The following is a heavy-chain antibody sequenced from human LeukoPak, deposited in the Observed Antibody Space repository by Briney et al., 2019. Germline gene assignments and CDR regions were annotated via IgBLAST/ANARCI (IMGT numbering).Heavy chain of an antibody. V-gene: IGHV3-21*01. D-gene: IGHD5-24*01. CDR3: ARSWKRDGYNFGY. CDR2: ISSSSSYI. CDR1: GFTFSSYS. J-gene: IGHJ4*02. Sequence: PGGSLRLSCAASGFTFSSYSMNWARQAPGKGLEWVSSISSSSSYIYYADSVKGRFTISRDNAKNSLYLQMNSLRAEDTAVYYCARSWKRDGYNFGYWGQGTLVTVSS.